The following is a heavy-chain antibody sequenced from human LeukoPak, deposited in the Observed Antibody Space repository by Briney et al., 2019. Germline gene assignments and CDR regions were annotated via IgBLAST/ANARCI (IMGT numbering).Heavy chain of an antibody. Sequence: ASLEVSWKAFGVTLSSYAISWGRQAAGQGLEWMGGIIPIFGTANYAQKFQGRVTITADESTSTAYMELSSLRSEDTAVYYCAREYYDILTGYFDYWGQGTLVTVSS. CDR2: IIPIFGTA. J-gene: IGHJ4*02. CDR3: AREYYDILTGYFDY. D-gene: IGHD3-9*01. V-gene: IGHV1-69*13. CDR1: GVTLSSYA.